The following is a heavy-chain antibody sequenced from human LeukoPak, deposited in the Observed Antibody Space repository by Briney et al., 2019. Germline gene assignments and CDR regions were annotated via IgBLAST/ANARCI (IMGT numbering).Heavy chain of an antibody. CDR1: GFTFSSYA. D-gene: IGHD4-17*01. CDR2: ISGSGGST. Sequence: GGSLRLSCAASGFTFSSYAMSWVRQAPGKGLEWVSAISGSGGSTYYADSVKGRFTISRDNSKNTLYLQMNSLGAEDTAVYYCAPWAPLQTTVTTSDSWGQGTLVTVSS. CDR3: APWAPLQTTVTTSDS. J-gene: IGHJ4*02. V-gene: IGHV3-23*01.